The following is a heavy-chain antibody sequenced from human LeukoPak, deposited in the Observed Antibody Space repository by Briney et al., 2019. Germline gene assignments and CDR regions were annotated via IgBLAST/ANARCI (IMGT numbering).Heavy chain of an antibody. CDR3: ARDLVWFGEPKGYYNYMDV. CDR1: GFTFDDYA. CDR2: ISWNSGSI. D-gene: IGHD3-10*01. Sequence: GGSLRLSCAASGFTFDDYAMHWVRQAPGKGLEWVSGISWNSGSIGYADSVKGRFTISRDNAKNSLYLQMNSLRAEDTAVYYCARDLVWFGEPKGYYNYMDVWGKGTTVTVSS. J-gene: IGHJ6*03. V-gene: IGHV3-9*01.